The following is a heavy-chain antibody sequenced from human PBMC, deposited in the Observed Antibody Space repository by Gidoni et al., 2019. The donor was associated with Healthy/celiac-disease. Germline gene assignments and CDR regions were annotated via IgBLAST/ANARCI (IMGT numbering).Heavy chain of an antibody. D-gene: IGHD3-22*01. V-gene: IGHV4-59*01. CDR1: GGSISSSY. CDR2: IYYSGST. Sequence: QVQLQESGPGLVKPSETLSLTCTVSGGSISSSYCSWIRQPPGKGLEWIGYIYYSGSTNYNPSLKSRVTISVDTSKNQFSLKLSSVTAADTAVYYCARVNGSGWLSTRYYYYYGMDVWGQGTTVTVSS. J-gene: IGHJ6*02. CDR3: ARVNGSGWLSTRYYYYYGMDV.